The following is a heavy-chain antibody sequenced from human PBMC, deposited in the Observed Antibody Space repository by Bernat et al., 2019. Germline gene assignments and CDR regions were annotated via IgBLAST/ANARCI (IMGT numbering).Heavy chain of an antibody. J-gene: IGHJ3*01. CDR1: GFTLRSSA. CDR2: LSHTDGAA. V-gene: IGHV3-23*01. CDR3: ARRGGDREWCAFDF. Sequence: EVQLLDSGGGLVQPGGSLRLSCVASGFTLRSSAVTWVRQAPGMGSEWVSSLSHTDGAAYSADAVKGRFTIARDMSSNTLYLQMNSLRAENTAIYYCARRGGDREWCAFDFWGQGTMVSFSS. D-gene: IGHD3-3*01.